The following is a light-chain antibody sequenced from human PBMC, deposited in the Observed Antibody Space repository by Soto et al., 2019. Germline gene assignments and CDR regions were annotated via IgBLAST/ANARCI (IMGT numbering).Light chain of an antibody. CDR1: TSDVGGYNF. CDR2: EVS. Sequence: QSALTQPASVSGSLGQSTTISCTGTTSDVGGYNFVSWYQHHPGKAPKIIIFEVSDRPSGVSNRFSGSKSGSTASLTISGLQSEDEADYYCSSYTSMTTLVFGTGTKLTVL. V-gene: IGLV2-14*01. J-gene: IGLJ1*01. CDR3: SSYTSMTTLV.